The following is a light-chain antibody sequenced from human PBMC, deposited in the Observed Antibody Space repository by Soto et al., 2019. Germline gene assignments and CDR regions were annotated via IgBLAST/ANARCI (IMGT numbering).Light chain of an antibody. CDR1: QDINSY. J-gene: IGKJ5*01. CDR3: LQYDTFPVT. CDR2: DAF. V-gene: IGKV1-33*01. Sequence: DIQMTQSPTYLSASVGDRVTITCQASQDINSYLSWYQQRPGKAPKLLIYDAFTLETGVPSRFSGSGSGTDFIFTISSLQPEDFATYYCLQYDTFPVTFGQGIRLEIK.